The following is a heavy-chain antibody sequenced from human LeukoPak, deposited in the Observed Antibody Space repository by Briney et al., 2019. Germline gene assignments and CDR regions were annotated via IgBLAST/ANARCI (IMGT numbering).Heavy chain of an antibody. D-gene: IGHD3-22*01. CDR2: IHYSGST. Sequence: SETLSLTCTVSDGSMNRNYWSWIRQPPGKGLEWIGYIHYSGSTYYNPSLKSRVTISVDTSKNQFSLKLSSVTAADTAVYYCARLRGRRIDYHDSSGSLGIDYWGQGTLVTVSS. V-gene: IGHV4-59*12. CDR1: DGSMNRNY. J-gene: IGHJ4*02. CDR3: ARLRGRRIDYHDSSGSLGIDY.